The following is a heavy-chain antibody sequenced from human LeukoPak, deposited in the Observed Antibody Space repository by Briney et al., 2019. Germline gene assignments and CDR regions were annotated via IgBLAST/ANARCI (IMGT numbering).Heavy chain of an antibody. CDR2: IIPIFGTA. CDR1: GGTFSSYA. D-gene: IGHD3-9*01. CDR3: ARSVLRYFPNWFDP. V-gene: IGHV1-69*01. J-gene: IGHJ5*02. Sequence: ASVKVSCKASGGTFSSYAISWVRQAPGQGLEWMGGIIPIFGTANYAQKFQGRVTITADGSTSTAYMELSSLRSEDTAVYYCARSVLRYFPNWFDPWGQGTLVTVSS.